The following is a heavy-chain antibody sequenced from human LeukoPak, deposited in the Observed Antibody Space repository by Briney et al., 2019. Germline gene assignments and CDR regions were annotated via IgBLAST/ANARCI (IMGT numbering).Heavy chain of an antibody. J-gene: IGHJ4*02. Sequence: SETLSLTCAVYGGSFSGYYWSWIRQPPGKGLEWIGEINHSGSTNYNPSLKSRVTISVDTSKNQFSLKLSSVTAADTAVYYCARHSQNYDILTGYYSPRIDYWGQGTLVTVSS. CDR3: ARHSQNYDILTGYYSPRIDY. CDR2: INHSGST. V-gene: IGHV4-34*01. CDR1: GGSFSGYY. D-gene: IGHD3-9*01.